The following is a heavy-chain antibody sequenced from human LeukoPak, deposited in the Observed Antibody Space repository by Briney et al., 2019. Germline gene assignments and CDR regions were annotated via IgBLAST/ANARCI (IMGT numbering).Heavy chain of an antibody. CDR1: GLTFSNYA. V-gene: IGHV3-23*01. Sequence: GGSLRLSCAASGLTFSNYAMSWVRQAPGKGLAWVSGVSDSGRSTYYTDSVKGRCAISRDNSKNTVSLQMNNVRAEDTAVYFCAKHDSFIPSWGQGILVTVSS. J-gene: IGHJ5*02. CDR3: AKHDSFIPS. CDR2: VSDSGRST. D-gene: IGHD3-16*02.